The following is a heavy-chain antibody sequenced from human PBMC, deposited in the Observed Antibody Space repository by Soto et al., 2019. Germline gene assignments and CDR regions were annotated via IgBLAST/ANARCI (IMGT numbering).Heavy chain of an antibody. Sequence: QVQLVQSGAEMKKPGSSVKVSCKASGGSLNNYLITWVRQAPGQGLEWLGEIVPLSGATNSAQKFQGRVTITADDSTKTAYMELRSLRPEDTAMYFCARGAVDTVTFDYWGQGTLVTVSS. J-gene: IGHJ4*02. CDR1: GGSLNNYL. V-gene: IGHV1-69*01. CDR2: IVPLSGAT. CDR3: ARGAVDTVTFDY. D-gene: IGHD5-18*01.